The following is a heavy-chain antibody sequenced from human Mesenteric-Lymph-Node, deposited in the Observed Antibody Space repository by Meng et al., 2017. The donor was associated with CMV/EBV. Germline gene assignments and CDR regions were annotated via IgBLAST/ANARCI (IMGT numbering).Heavy chain of an antibody. Sequence: GESLKISCAASGFTFSSYAMHWVRQAPGKGLEWVAVISYDGRNKYYADSVKGRFTISRDNSKNTLFLQMDSLRAQDTAVYYCAKELRDWRPLDYWGQGTLVTVSS. D-gene: IGHD3-9*01. V-gene: IGHV3-30*04. CDR1: GFTFSSYA. CDR2: ISYDGRNK. CDR3: AKELRDWRPLDY. J-gene: IGHJ4*02.